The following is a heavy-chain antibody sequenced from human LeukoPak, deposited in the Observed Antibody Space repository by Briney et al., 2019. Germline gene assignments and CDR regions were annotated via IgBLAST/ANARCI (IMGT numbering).Heavy chain of an antibody. CDR1: GFTFSSYS. V-gene: IGHV3-21*01. CDR3: ARDAIVGVTLGINWFDP. D-gene: IGHD1-26*01. CDR2: ISSSSSYI. J-gene: IGHJ5*02. Sequence: GGSLRLSCAASGFTFSSYSMNWVRQAPGKGLEWVSSISSSSSYIYYADSVKGRFTISRDNAKNSLYLQMNSLRAEDTAVYYCARDAIVGVTLGINWFDPWGQGTLVTVSS.